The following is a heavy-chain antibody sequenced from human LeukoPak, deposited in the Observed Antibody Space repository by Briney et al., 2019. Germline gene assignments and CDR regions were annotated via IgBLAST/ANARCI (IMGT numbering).Heavy chain of an antibody. CDR1: GFTFSSYA. Sequence: PGGSLRLSCAASGFTFSSYAMSWVRQAPGKGLEWVSAISGSGGSTYYADSVKGRFTISRDNSKNTLYLQMNSLRAEDTAVYYCARDAADSNFLNWFDPWGQGTLVIVSS. CDR2: ISGSGGST. J-gene: IGHJ5*02. CDR3: ARDAADSNFLNWFDP. D-gene: IGHD4-11*01. V-gene: IGHV3-23*01.